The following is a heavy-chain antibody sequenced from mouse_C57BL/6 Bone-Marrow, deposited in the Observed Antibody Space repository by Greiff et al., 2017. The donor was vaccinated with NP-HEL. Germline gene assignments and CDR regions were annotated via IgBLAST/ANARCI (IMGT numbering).Heavy chain of an antibody. Sequence: VQLQQPGAELVKPGASVKLSCKASGYTFTSYWMHWVKQRPGQGLEWIGMIHPNSGSTNYNEKFKSKATLTVDKSSSTAYMQLSSLTSEDSAVYYCARHYYYGSGWYFDVWGTGTTVTVSS. V-gene: IGHV1-64*01. D-gene: IGHD1-1*01. CDR3: ARHYYYGSGWYFDV. CDR2: IHPNSGST. J-gene: IGHJ1*03. CDR1: GYTFTSYW.